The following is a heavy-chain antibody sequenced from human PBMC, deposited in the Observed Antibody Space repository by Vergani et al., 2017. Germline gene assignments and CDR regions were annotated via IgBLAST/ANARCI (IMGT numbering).Heavy chain of an antibody. CDR3: ARGMTTETTDLDGFDI. CDR2: INWNSDSI. J-gene: IGHJ3*02. D-gene: IGHD4-17*01. V-gene: IGHV3-9*01. CDR1: GFTFDDYA. Sequence: VQLAESGGGLVQPGRSLRLSCAASGFTFDDYAMHWVRQAPGKGLEWVSGINWNSDSIAYADSVKGRLTLTRDDSKNTLHLQMNSLRPEDTAVYYCARGMTTETTDLDGFDIWGQGTMVSVSS.